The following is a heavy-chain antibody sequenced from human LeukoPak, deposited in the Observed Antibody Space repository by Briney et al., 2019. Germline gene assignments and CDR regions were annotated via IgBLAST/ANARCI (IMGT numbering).Heavy chain of an antibody. J-gene: IGHJ4*02. CDR1: GFTLSNYW. V-gene: IGHV3-74*01. Sequence: GGSLRLSCAASGFTLSNYWMHWVRQVPGKGLLWVSRINSDGSPTFYADSVKGRFTISRDNAKNTLYLQMNTLKTEDTAVYYCSTGAATGFDYWGQGTLVTVSS. D-gene: IGHD2-15*01. CDR2: INSDGSPT. CDR3: STGAATGFDY.